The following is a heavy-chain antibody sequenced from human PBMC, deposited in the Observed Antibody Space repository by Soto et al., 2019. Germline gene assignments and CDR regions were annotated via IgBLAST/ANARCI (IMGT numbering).Heavy chain of an antibody. CDR3: ARDRKDSSGVFDH. D-gene: IGHD6-19*01. CDR2: INPSGFST. V-gene: IGHV1-46*01. Sequence: QMQLVQSGAEVKKPGASVKVSCKASGYTFTRYYMHWVRQAPGQGLEWMGIINPSGFSTNYAQKFQGRITMTRDTSASTVYMELSSLRSEDTAVYYCARDRKDSSGVFDHWGQGILVTVSS. J-gene: IGHJ4*02. CDR1: GYTFTRYY.